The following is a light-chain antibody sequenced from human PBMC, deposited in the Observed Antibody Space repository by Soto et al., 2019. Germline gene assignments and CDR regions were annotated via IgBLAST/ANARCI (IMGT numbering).Light chain of an antibody. J-gene: IGKJ3*01. CDR3: QESISNLGT. CDR2: AAS. CDR1: QSISYS. Sequence: DIQMTQSPSSLSASVGESVTFTCRASQSISYSLNWFQQKPGKAPKVLIYAASSLPSGVPSRFSGSGSGTEFTLTINSLQREDFATYYCQESISNLGTFGPGTTEDIK. V-gene: IGKV1-39*01.